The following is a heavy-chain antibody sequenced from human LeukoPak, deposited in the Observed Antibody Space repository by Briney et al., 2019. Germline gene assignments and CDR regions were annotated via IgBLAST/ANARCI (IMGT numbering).Heavy chain of an antibody. D-gene: IGHD6-13*01. CDR1: GGTFSSYA. CDR3: ARVAIAAAGNYYYYGMDV. Sequence: ASVNVSCTASGGTFSSYAISWVRQAPGQGLEWMGRIIPILGIANYAQKFQGRVTITADKSTSTAYMELSSLRSEDTAVYYCARVAIAAAGNYYYYGMDVWGQGTTVTVSS. J-gene: IGHJ6*02. V-gene: IGHV1-69*04. CDR2: IIPILGIA.